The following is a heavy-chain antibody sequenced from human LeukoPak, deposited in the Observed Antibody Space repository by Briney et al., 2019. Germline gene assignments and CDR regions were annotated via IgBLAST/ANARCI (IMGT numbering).Heavy chain of an antibody. J-gene: IGHJ1*01. CDR2: ISGSGGST. CDR1: GFTFSSYA. CDR3: AKDHEAAAGSAEYFQH. D-gene: IGHD6-13*01. V-gene: IGHV3-23*01. Sequence: PGGSLRLSCAASGFTFSSYAMSWVRQAPGKGLEWVSAISGSGGSTYYADSVKGRFTISRDNSKNTLYLQMNSLRAEDTAVYYCAKDHEAAAGSAEYFQHWGQGTLVTVSS.